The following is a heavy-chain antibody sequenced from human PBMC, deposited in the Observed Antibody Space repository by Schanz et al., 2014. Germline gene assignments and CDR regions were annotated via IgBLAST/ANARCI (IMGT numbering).Heavy chain of an antibody. CDR1: GFNSDDYA. J-gene: IGHJ5*02. CDR3: ARGRVLES. D-gene: IGHD1-1*01. CDR2: IPWNGAAI. V-gene: IGHV3-9*02. Sequence: EVQLVESGGGLVEPGGSLRLSCTASGFNSDDYAMHWVRQAPGKGLEWVSNIPWNGAAIGYAGSVRGRFTISRDSAKNSLFLQMNSPRPEDTAGYYCARGRVLESWGQGTLVTVSS.